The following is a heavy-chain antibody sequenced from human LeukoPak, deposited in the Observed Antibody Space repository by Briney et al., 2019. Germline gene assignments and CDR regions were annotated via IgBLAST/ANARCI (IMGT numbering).Heavy chain of an antibody. V-gene: IGHV3-23*01. J-gene: IGHJ5*02. CDR1: GFTFSSYA. Sequence: GGSLRLSCAASGFTFSSYAMSWVRQAPGKGLEWVSAISGSGGSTYYADSVKGRFTISRDNSKNTLYLQKNSMRAEDTAVYYCAKDGGLLCFGELLRLRDRFDPWGQGTLVTVSS. CDR2: ISGSGGST. D-gene: IGHD3-10*01. CDR3: AKDGGLLCFGELLRLRDRFDP.